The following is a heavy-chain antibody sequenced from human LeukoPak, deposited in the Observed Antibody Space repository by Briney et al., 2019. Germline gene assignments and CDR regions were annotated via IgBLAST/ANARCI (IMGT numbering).Heavy chain of an antibody. J-gene: IGHJ4*02. CDR3: TREQLVQSN. V-gene: IGHV3-15*01. CDR2: IKSKTDGGTT. CDR1: GFTFSNDW. Sequence: PGGSLRLSCAASGFTFSNDWTSWVRQAPGEGLEWVGRIKSKTDGGTTGYAAPVKGTFTISRDDSKNTLYLPMNRQKTEDTAVYYCTREQLVQSNWGQGTLVTVSS. D-gene: IGHD1-1*01.